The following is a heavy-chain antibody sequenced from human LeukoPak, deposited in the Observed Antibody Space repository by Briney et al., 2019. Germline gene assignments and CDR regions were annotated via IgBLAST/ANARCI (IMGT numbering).Heavy chain of an antibody. Sequence: SETLSLTCTVSGGSISSGDYYWSWIRQPPGKGLEWIGYIYYSGSTYYNPSLKSRVTISVDTSKNQFSLKLSSVTAADTAVYYCGRVLGLQSIDYWGQGTLVTVSS. J-gene: IGHJ4*02. CDR1: GGSISSGDYY. CDR3: GRVLGLQSIDY. V-gene: IGHV4-30-4*08. D-gene: IGHD5-24*01. CDR2: IYYSGST.